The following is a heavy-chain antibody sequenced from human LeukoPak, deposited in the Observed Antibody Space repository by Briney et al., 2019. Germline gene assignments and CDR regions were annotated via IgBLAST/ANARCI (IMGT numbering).Heavy chain of an antibody. D-gene: IGHD3-10*01. V-gene: IGHV3-23*01. J-gene: IGHJ4*02. Sequence: GGSLRLSCAASGFTFSSYAMSWVREAPGKGVECVSAISGSGGSTYYADSVKGRFTISRDNSKNTLYLQMNSLRAEDTAVYYCAKDRALMVQGVIPVWGQGTLVTVSS. CDR2: ISGSGGST. CDR3: AKDRALMVQGVIPV. CDR1: GFTFSSYA.